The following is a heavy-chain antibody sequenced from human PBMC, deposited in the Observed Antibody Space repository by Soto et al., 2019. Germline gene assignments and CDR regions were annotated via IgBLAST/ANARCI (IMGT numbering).Heavy chain of an antibody. Sequence: QVQLVESGGGVVQPGRSLRLSCAASGFTFSSSAMHWVRQAPGKGLEWVAVISYDGSNKYYADSVKRRFTISRDNPKNPLYLQMNSLRAEDTAVYYCARDVGGDQDGYWGQGTLVTVAS. D-gene: IGHD4-17*01. CDR2: ISYDGSNK. CDR1: GFTFSSSA. CDR3: ARDVGGDQDGY. J-gene: IGHJ4*02. V-gene: IGHV3-30-3*01.